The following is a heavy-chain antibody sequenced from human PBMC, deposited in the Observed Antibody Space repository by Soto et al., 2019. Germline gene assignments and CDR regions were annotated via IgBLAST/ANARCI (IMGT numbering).Heavy chain of an antibody. V-gene: IGHV3-23*01. CDR2: ISGSGGST. J-gene: IGHJ4*02. CDR3: LKDLGYCSGGSCYYLDY. D-gene: IGHD2-15*01. Sequence: GGYLRLSCAASGFTFSSYAMSWVRQAPGKGLEWVSAISGSGGSTYYADSVKGRFTISRDNSKNTLYLQMNSLRAEDTAVYYCLKDLGYCSGGSCYYLDYWGQGTMVTTSS. CDR1: GFTFSSYA.